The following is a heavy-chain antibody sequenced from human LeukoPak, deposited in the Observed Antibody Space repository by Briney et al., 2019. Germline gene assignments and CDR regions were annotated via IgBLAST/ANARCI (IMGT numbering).Heavy chain of an antibody. CDR1: GFTFSSYA. V-gene: IGHV3-23*01. J-gene: IGHJ4*02. CDR3: AKDGGWKLINPWPKFDS. Sequence: GGSLRLSCAASGFTFSSYAMSWVRQAPGKGLEWVSAISGSGGSTYYADSVKGRFTISRDNSKNTLYLQMNSLRAEDTAVYYCAKDGGWKLINPWPKFDSWGQGTLVTVSS. D-gene: IGHD1-26*01. CDR2: ISGSGGST.